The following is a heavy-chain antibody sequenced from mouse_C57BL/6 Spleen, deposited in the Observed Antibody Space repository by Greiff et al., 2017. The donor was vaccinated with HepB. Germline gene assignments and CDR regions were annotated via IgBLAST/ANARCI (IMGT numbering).Heavy chain of an antibody. Sequence: DVKLVESGGGLVQPGGSLKLSCAASGFTFSDYYMYWVRQTPEKRLEWVAYISNGGGSTYYPDTVKGRFTISRDNAKNTLYLQMSRLKSEDTAMYYCARLLQDWYFDVWGTGTTVTVSS. CDR3: ARLLQDWYFDV. CDR1: GFTFSDYY. J-gene: IGHJ1*03. V-gene: IGHV5-12*01. CDR2: ISNGGGST. D-gene: IGHD1-1*01.